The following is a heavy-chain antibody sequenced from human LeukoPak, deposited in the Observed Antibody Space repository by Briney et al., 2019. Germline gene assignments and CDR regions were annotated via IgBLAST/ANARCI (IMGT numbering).Heavy chain of an antibody. J-gene: IGHJ6*03. D-gene: IGHD2-15*01. V-gene: IGHV4-34*01. CDR2: INHSGST. CDR1: GFTFDDYG. Sequence: GSLRLSCAASGFTFDDYGMSWVRQAPGKGLEWIGEINHSGSTNYNPSLKSRVSISVDTSKNQFSLRLRSVTAADTAVYYCARHGGDYCSGGRCPYYYYYMDVWGNGTTVTISS. CDR3: ARHGGDYCSGGRCPYYYYYMDV.